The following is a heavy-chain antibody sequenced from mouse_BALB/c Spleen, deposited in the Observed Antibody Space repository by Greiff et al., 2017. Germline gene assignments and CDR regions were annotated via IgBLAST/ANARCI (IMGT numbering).Heavy chain of an antibody. J-gene: IGHJ2*01. CDR3: ARELRYYYFDY. CDR2: IDTSDSYT. CDR1: GYTFTDYW. Sequence: QVQLQQPGAELVMPGASVKMSCKASGYTFTDYWMHWVKQRPGQGLEWIGAIDTSDSYTSYNQKFKGKATLTVDESSSTAYMQLSSLTSEDSAVYYCARELRYYYFDYWGQGTTLTVSS. V-gene: IGHV1-69*01. D-gene: IGHD1-1*01.